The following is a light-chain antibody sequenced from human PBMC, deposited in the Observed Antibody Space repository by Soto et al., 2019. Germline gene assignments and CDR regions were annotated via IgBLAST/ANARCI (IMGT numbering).Light chain of an antibody. J-gene: IGKJ4*01. CDR1: QGISSY. CDR2: AAS. V-gene: IGKV1-9*01. Sequence: IQLTQSPSSLSASVGDRVTITCRASQGISSYLAWYQQKPGKAPKLLIYAASSLQSGVPPRFSGRGSGTDFTLIISSLQPEDFATYYCQQLNSYPVTFGGGTKV. CDR3: QQLNSYPVT.